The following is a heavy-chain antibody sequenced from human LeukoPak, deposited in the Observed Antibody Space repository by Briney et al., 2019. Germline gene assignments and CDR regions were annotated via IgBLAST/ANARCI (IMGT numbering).Heavy chain of an antibody. D-gene: IGHD3-9*01. CDR1: GGSISSYY. CDR3: AREFSDYDILTGYYRNNWFDP. CDR2: IYCSGST. Sequence: SETLSLTCTVSGGSISSYYWSWIRQPPGKGLERIGYIYCSGSTNYNPTLKSRVTISVDTSKNQFSLKLSSVTAADTAVYYCAREFSDYDILTGYYRNNWFDPWGQGTLVTVSS. V-gene: IGHV4-59*01. J-gene: IGHJ5*02.